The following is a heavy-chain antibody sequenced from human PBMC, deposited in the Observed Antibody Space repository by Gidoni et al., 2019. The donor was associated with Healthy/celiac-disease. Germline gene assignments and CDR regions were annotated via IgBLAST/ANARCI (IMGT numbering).Heavy chain of an antibody. J-gene: IGHJ4*02. D-gene: IGHD3-22*01. CDR2: IYYSGST. CDR3: ASMQNYDSSGYYEAKFDY. Sequence: QLQLQESGPGLVKPSETLSLTCTVSGGSISSSSYYWGWIRQPPGKGLEWIGSIYYSGSTYYNPSLKSRGTISVDTSKNQFSLKLSSVTAADTAVYYCASMQNYDSSGYYEAKFDYWGQGTLVTVSS. V-gene: IGHV4-39*01. CDR1: GGSISSSSYY.